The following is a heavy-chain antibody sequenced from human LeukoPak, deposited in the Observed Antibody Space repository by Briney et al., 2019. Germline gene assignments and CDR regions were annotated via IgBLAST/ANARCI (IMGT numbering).Heavy chain of an antibody. CDR2: FNHNWGA. CDR1: GGSISSGSYY. D-gene: IGHD1-26*01. V-gene: IGHV4-39*07. J-gene: IGHJ6*03. Sequence: PSQTLSLTCTVSGGSISSGSYYWTWFRQPPGKGLEWIGKFNHNWGAKYNPSLKSRVTISVDTSKNHLSLILSSVTAADTAVYYCARQELGGSYPWYYYYMDVWGKGTTVTVSS. CDR3: ARQELGGSYPWYYYYMDV.